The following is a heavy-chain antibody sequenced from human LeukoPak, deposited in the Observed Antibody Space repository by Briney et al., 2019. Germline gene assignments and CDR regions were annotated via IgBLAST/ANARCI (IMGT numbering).Heavy chain of an antibody. CDR3: ARDGYCSSTGCSAYFFDS. J-gene: IGHJ4*02. V-gene: IGHV3-30-3*01. D-gene: IGHD2-2*03. CDR2: ISYDGSNK. Sequence: GGSLRLSCAASGFTFSSYAMHWVRPAPGKGLHWVAVISYDGSNKYYADSVKGRFTISRDNSKNTLYLQLNSLRPEDTALYYCARDGYCSSTGCSAYFFDSWGQGTLVTVSS. CDR1: GFTFSSYA.